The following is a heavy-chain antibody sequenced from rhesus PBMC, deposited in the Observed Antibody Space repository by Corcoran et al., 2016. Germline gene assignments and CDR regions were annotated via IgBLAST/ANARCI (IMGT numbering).Heavy chain of an antibody. CDR3: ARKLPVCFDY. D-gene: IGHD2-15*01. J-gene: IGHJ4*01. CDR1: GYSISSGYG. V-gene: IGHV4-127*01. Sequence: QVQLQESGPGLVKPSETLSLTCAVSGYSISSGYGWSWIRQPPGKGLEWIGYIGCSSGSTNYNPSLKSRVTISKDTSKNQFSLKLSSVTAADTAVYYCARKLPVCFDYWGQGVLVTVSS. CDR2: IGCSSGST.